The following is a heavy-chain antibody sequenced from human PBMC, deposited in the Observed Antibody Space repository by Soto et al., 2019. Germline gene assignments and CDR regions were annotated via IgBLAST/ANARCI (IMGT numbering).Heavy chain of an antibody. Sequence: QIQLVESGGDVVQPGKSLRLSCAASGFNFGFFGMHWVRQAPGKRLEWVAFISGDGINTQYADSVRGRFTLSRDYSRKTMYLQMDSLRDEATALYYCARGNLCFDFDSWGLGTLVTVSS. CDR1: GFNFGFFG. CDR3: ARGNLCFDFDS. CDR2: ISGDGINT. V-gene: IGHV3-30*03. D-gene: IGHD3-16*01. J-gene: IGHJ4*02.